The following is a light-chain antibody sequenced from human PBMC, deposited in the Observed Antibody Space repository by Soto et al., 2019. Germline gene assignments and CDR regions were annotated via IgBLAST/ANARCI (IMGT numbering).Light chain of an antibody. J-gene: IGLJ3*02. Sequence: QCALTQPASESGSPGQSITISCTGTSSDIGYYNYVSWYQQHPGKAPKVIIYEVTNRPSGVSDRFSGSRSGNTASLTISGLQAEDEGDYYCSSYEDSSILMFGGGTKLTVL. CDR2: EVT. CDR1: SSDIGYYNY. V-gene: IGLV2-14*03. CDR3: SSYEDSSILM.